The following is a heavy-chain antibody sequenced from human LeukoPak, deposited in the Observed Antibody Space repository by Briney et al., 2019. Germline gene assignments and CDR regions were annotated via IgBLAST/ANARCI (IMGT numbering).Heavy chain of an antibody. V-gene: IGHV7-4-1*02. Sequence: ASVKVSCKASGYNFSDYYLHWVRQAPGQGLEWMGWINTNTGNPTYAQGFTGRFVFSLDTSVSTAYLQISSLKAEDTAVYYCARGGLGYCSSTSCYGAGGYSYGFGYWGQGTLVTVSS. CDR3: ARGGLGYCSSTSCYGAGGYSYGFGY. CDR2: INTNTGNP. J-gene: IGHJ4*02. D-gene: IGHD2-2*01. CDR1: GYNFSDYY.